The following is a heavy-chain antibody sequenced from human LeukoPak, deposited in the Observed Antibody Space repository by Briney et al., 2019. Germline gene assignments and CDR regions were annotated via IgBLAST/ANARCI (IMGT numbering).Heavy chain of an antibody. Sequence: GGSLRLSCVASGFTFSSYEMNWVRQAPGKGLEWISFISTSDTIYYADSVRGRFTISRDNAKNSLYLQMSGLRAEDTAVYYCARDEYFDYWGQGTLVTVSS. J-gene: IGHJ4*02. CDR3: ARDEYFDY. V-gene: IGHV3-48*03. CDR2: ISTSDTI. CDR1: GFTFSSYE.